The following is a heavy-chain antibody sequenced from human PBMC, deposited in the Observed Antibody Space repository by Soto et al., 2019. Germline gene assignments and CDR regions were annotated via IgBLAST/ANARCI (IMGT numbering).Heavy chain of an antibody. V-gene: IGHV1-69*12. J-gene: IGHJ5*02. CDR3: ASGDSARLVGGEWFDP. Sequence: QVVPSGAEVKKTGSSVKVSCKASGGTFNRQAFSWVRQAPGQGLAWMGGFIPIFGTTDYYQKFQGRVTIPAEEATRTAYMELSSLTSDDTAGYYGASGDSARLVGGEWFDPGGQGTLVTVSS. D-gene: IGHD5-18*01. CDR2: FIPIFGTT. CDR1: GGTFNRQA.